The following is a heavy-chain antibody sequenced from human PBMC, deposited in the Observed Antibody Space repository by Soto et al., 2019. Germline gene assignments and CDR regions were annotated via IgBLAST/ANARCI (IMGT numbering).Heavy chain of an antibody. CDR3: ATTYFFGSGSGY. Sequence: QLQLQESGPGLVKPSETLSLTCTVSGDSISRSSYYWGWIRQPPGKGLEWIGSIYYRVRTYYNPSLKSRVTISVDTSKNQFSLKLSSVTAADTAVYYCATTYFFGSGSGYWGQGTLVTVSS. CDR2: IYYRVRT. J-gene: IGHJ4*02. V-gene: IGHV4-39*01. CDR1: GDSISRSSYY. D-gene: IGHD3-10*01.